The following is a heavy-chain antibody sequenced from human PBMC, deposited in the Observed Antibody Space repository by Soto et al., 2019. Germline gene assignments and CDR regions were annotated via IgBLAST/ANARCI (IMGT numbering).Heavy chain of an antibody. Sequence: ASVKVSCKASGYTFTSYGISWVRQAPGQGLEWMGWISAYNGNTNYAQKPQGRVTMTTDTSTSTAYMELRSLRSDDTAVYYCARAVAEQYYYYGMDVWGQGTTVTVSS. V-gene: IGHV1-18*04. CDR3: ARAVAEQYYYYGMDV. J-gene: IGHJ6*02. CDR1: GYTFTSYG. D-gene: IGHD6-19*01. CDR2: ISAYNGNT.